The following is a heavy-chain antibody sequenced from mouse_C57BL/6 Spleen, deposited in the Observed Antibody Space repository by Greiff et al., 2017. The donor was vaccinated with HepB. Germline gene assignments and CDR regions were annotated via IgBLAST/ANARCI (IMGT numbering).Heavy chain of an antibody. CDR1: GYTFTSYW. Sequence: QVQLQQPGAELVMPGASVKLSCKASGYTFTSYWMHWVKQRPGQGLEWIGESDPSDSYTNYNQKFKGKSTLTVDKSSSTAYMQLSSLTSEDSAVYYCARHYGSLDYWGQGTTLTVSS. J-gene: IGHJ2*01. CDR2: SDPSDSYT. V-gene: IGHV1-69*01. CDR3: ARHYGSLDY. D-gene: IGHD1-1*01.